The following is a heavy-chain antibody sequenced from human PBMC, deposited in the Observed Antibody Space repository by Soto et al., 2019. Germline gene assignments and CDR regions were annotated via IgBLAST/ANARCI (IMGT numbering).Heavy chain of an antibody. CDR2: INPKTGGT. J-gene: IGHJ4*02. D-gene: IGHD2-2*02. Sequence: QVQLEQSGPEVKKPGASMTVSCKASGYTFTGHYMHWVRQAPGQGPEWMGWINPKTGGTNSAQRFQGRVTLTSATSIRTAYLEMTSLTSNDTAVYYCVRGYMWKPPGALGFWGQGTLVTVSS. V-gene: IGHV1-2*02. CDR3: VRGYMWKPPGALGF. CDR1: GYTFTGHY.